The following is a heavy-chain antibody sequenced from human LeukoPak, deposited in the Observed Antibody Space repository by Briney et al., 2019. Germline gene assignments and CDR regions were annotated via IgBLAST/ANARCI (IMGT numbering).Heavy chain of an antibody. J-gene: IGHJ4*02. V-gene: IGHV1-8*01. CDR3: ASGYFDWLSLDY. Sequence: GASVKVSCKASGYTFTSYDINWERQATGQGLEWMGWMNPNSGNTGYAQKFQGRVTMTRNTSISTAYMELSSLRSEDTAVYYCASGYFDWLSLDYWGQGTLVTVSS. D-gene: IGHD3-9*01. CDR1: GYTFTSYD. CDR2: MNPNSGNT.